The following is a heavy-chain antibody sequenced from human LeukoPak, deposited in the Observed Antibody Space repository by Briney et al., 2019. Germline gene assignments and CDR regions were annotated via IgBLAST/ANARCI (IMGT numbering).Heavy chain of an antibody. CDR1: VGSFSGYY. CDR2: INHSGST. D-gene: IGHD3-22*01. V-gene: IGHV4-34*01. CDR3: ARGSPYYYDSSGYYY. Sequence: SETLSLTCAVYVGSFSGYYWSWIRQPPGKGLEWIGEINHSGSTNYNPSLKSRVTISVDTSKTQFSLKLSSVTAADTAVYYCARGSPYYYDSSGYYYWGQGTLVTVSS. J-gene: IGHJ4*02.